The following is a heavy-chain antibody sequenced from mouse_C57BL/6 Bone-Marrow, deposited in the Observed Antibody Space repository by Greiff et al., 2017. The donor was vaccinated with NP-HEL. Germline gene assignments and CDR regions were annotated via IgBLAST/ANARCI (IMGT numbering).Heavy chain of an antibody. CDR1: GFSLSTFGMG. CDR2: IWWDDDK. CDR3: ARVLYYGSSCYYFDY. J-gene: IGHJ2*01. V-gene: IGHV8-8*01. Sequence: QVTLKESGPGILQPSQTLSLTCSFSGFSLSTFGMGVGWIRQPSGKGLEWLAHIWWDDDKYYNPALKSRLTISKDTSKNQVFLKIANVDTADTATYYCARVLYYGSSCYYFDYWGQGTTLTVSS. D-gene: IGHD1-1*01.